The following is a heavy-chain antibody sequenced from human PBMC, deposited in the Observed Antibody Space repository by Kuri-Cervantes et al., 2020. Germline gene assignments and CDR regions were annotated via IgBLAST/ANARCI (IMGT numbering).Heavy chain of an antibody. V-gene: IGHV3-33*01. CDR2: IWYDGSNK. J-gene: IGHJ3*02. Sequence: GESLKISCAASGFTFSSYGMHWVRQAPGKGLEWVAVIWYDGSNKYYADSVKGRFTISRDNSKNTLYLQMNSLRAEDTAVYYCAIEGRQGAVANTGAFDIWGQGTMVTVSS. CDR1: GFTFSSYG. D-gene: IGHD6-19*01. CDR3: AIEGRQGAVANTGAFDI.